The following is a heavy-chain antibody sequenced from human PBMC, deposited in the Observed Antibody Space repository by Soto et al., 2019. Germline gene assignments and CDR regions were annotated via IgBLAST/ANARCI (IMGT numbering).Heavy chain of an antibody. Sequence: LLESGGGLVQPGGSLRLSCAASGFTFTTYAMGWVSQAPGKGLEWVSSISGSGAGTFYADSVKGRFTISRDNAKKMVYLQMNGLRADDTALYYCAKEALTVAGNNFDSWGQGTLVTVSS. V-gene: IGHV3-23*01. CDR1: GFTFTTYA. J-gene: IGHJ4*02. CDR2: ISGSGAGT. CDR3: AKEALTVAGNNFDS. D-gene: IGHD6-19*01.